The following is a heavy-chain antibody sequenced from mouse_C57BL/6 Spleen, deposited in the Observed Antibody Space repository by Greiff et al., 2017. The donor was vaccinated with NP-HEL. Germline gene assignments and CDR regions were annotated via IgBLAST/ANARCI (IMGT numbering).Heavy chain of an antibody. CDR2: INPGSGGT. CDR1: GYAFTSYL. J-gene: IGHJ4*01. V-gene: IGHV1-54*01. CDR3: ARSTAQAHGMED. D-gene: IGHD3-2*02. Sequence: QVQLQQSGAELVRPGTSVKVSCKASGYAFTSYLIGWVKQRPGQGLEWIGVINPGSGGTYYNEKFKGKATLTADKSSSTAYMQLSSLTSADSAVYFCARSTAQAHGMEDWRQETSGTVTA.